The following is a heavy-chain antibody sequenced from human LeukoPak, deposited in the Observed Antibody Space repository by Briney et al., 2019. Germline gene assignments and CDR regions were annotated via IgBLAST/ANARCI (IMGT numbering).Heavy chain of an antibody. V-gene: IGHV7-4-1*02. D-gene: IGHD3-10*01. CDR3: ARGILLWFGELSNFDY. Sequence: ASVKVSCKASGYTFTSYAMNWVRQAPGQGLEWMGWINTNTGNPTYAQGFTGRFVFSLDTSDSTAYLQISSLKAEDTAVYYCARGILLWFGELSNFDYWGQGTLVTVSS. CDR2: INTNTGNP. J-gene: IGHJ4*02. CDR1: GYTFTSYA.